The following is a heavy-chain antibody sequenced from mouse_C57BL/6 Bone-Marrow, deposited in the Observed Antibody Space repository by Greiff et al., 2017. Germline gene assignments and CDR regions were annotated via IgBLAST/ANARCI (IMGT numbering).Heavy chain of an antibody. CDR3: ARSYYGSSYDWYFDV. V-gene: IGHV5-12*01. CDR1: GFTFSDYY. D-gene: IGHD1-1*01. J-gene: IGHJ1*03. CDR2: ISNGGGST. Sequence: DVKLVESGGGLVQPGGSLKLSCAASGFTFSDYYMYWVRQTPEKRLEWVAYISNGGGSTYYPDTVKGRFTISRDNAKNTLYLQMSRLKSEDTAMYYCARSYYGSSYDWYFDVWGTGTTVTVSS.